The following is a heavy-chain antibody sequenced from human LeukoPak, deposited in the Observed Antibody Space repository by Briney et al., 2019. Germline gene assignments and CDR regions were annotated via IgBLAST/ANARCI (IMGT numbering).Heavy chain of an antibody. J-gene: IGHJ4*02. CDR1: GGSISSYY. CDR3: ARFTIFGVVPSYSFDY. Sequence: KPSETLSLTCTVSGGSISSYYWSWIRQPAGKGLEWIGRIYTSGSTNYNPSLKSRVTISVDTSKNQFSLKLSSVTAADTAVYYCARFTIFGVVPSYSFDYWGQGTLVTVSS. D-gene: IGHD3-3*01. CDR2: IYTSGST. V-gene: IGHV4-4*07.